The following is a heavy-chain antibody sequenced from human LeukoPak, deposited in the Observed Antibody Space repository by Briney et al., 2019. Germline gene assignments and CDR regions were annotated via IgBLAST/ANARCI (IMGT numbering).Heavy chain of an antibody. D-gene: IGHD3-22*01. CDR3: ARRAGDYSHAYDY. Sequence: GGSLRLSCTVSRFTVSSNSMSWVRQAPGRGLEWVSFIYSGGSTQYSDSVKGRFTISRDNSKKTLYLQMNSLRAEDTAVYYCARRAGDYSHAYDYWGQGTLVTVSS. V-gene: IGHV3-53*01. J-gene: IGHJ4*02. CDR2: IYSGGST. CDR1: RFTVSSNS.